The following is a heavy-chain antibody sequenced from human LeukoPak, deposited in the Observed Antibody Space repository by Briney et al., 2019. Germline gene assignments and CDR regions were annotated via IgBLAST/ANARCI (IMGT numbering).Heavy chain of an antibody. D-gene: IGHD4-17*01. Sequence: GGSLRLSCAASGFTFSSYAMHWVRQAPGKGLEWVAVISYDGSNKYYADSVKGRFTISRDNSKNTLYLQMNSLRAEDTAVYYCASPVNYGDYVPFDYWGQGTLVTVSS. J-gene: IGHJ4*02. CDR3: ASPVNYGDYVPFDY. V-gene: IGHV3-30-3*01. CDR1: GFTFSSYA. CDR2: ISYDGSNK.